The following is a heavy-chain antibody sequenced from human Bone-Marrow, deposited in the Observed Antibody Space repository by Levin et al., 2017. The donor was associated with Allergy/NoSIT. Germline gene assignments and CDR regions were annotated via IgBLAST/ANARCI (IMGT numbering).Heavy chain of an antibody. Sequence: ASGPTLVKPTQTLTLTCTYSGFSLSTNGELLSWIRQPPGKALEWLARIDWDGDKFYSPSLGTRLTISKDTSRKQVVLTMTNMDPVDTATYFCARSGIFGVVSQMGPFFDSWGRGIPVTVSS. D-gene: IGHD3-3*01. CDR2: IDWDGDK. V-gene: IGHV2-70*04. CDR1: GFSLSTNGEL. J-gene: IGHJ4*02. CDR3: ARSGIFGVVSQMGPFFDS.